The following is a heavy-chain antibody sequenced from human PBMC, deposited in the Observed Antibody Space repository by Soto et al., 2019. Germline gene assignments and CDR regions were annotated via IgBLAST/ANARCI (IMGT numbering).Heavy chain of an antibody. V-gene: IGHV1-69*12. CDR1: GGTFSNYP. CDR2: IIPIFGTV. J-gene: IGHJ2*01. Sequence: QVQLVQSGAEVKKPGSSVKVSCKASGGTFSNYPISWVQQAPGQGLEWMGGIIPIFGTVNYAQKFPGRVTITADESTSTAYMELSSLRSEDTAVYYCARGNHRWLQLWYFDLWGRGTLVTVSS. CDR3: ARGNHRWLQLWYFDL. D-gene: IGHD5-12*01.